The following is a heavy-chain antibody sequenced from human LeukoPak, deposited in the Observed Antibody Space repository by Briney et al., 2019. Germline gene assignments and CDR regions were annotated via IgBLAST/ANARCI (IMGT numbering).Heavy chain of an antibody. J-gene: IGHJ5*02. Sequence: SETLSLTCTVSGGSISSYYWSWIRQPPGKGLEWIGSIYYSGSAYYDPSLKSRVTISVNTSKNQFSLKLSSVTAADTAVYYCARDCQYPYGSGSTVFDPWGQGTLVTVSS. CDR3: ARDCQYPYGSGSTVFDP. CDR2: IYYSGSA. CDR1: GGSISSYY. V-gene: IGHV4-59*12. D-gene: IGHD3-10*01.